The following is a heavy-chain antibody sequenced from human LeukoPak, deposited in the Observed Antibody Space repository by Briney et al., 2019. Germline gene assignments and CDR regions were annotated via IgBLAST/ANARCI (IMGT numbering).Heavy chain of an antibody. CDR1: GGSISSYY. D-gene: IGHD3-10*01. Sequence: SETLSLTCTVSGGSISSYYWSWIRQPPGKGLEWIGYIYYSGSTNYNPSLKSRVTMSVDTSNNQFSLRLSSVTAADTAIYYCARLAGDLLSNFDYWGQGTLVTVSS. J-gene: IGHJ4*02. V-gene: IGHV4-59*08. CDR3: ARLAGDLLSNFDY. CDR2: IYYSGST.